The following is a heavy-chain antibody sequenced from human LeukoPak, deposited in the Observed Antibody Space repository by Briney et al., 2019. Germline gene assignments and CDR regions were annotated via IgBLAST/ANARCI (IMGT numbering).Heavy chain of an antibody. D-gene: IGHD4-17*01. CDR3: AREGIYGDIDY. J-gene: IGHJ4*02. CDR2: ISYDGSNK. CDR1: GFTFSSYA. V-gene: IGHV3-30-3*01. Sequence: PGGSLRLSCAASGFTFSSYAMHWVRQAPGKGLECLAVISYDGSNKYYADSVKGRFTISRDNSKNTLYLQMNSLRAEDTAVYYCAREGIYGDIDYWGQGTLVTVSS.